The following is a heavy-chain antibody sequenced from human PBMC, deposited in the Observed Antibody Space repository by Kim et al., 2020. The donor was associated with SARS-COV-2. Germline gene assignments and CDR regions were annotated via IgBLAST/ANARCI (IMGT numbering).Heavy chain of an antibody. J-gene: IGHJ4*02. Sequence: GGSLRLSCAASGFTFSSYAMSWVRQAPGKGLEWVSAISGSGGSTYSADSVKGRFTISRDNSKNTLYLQMSSMRAEDTAVYYCAIRQGEVELMVYAVPSPFDDWGQGTLVTVSS. V-gene: IGHV3-23*01. CDR1: GFTFSSYA. CDR2: ISGSGGST. D-gene: IGHD2-8*01. CDR3: AIRQGEVELMVYAVPSPFDD.